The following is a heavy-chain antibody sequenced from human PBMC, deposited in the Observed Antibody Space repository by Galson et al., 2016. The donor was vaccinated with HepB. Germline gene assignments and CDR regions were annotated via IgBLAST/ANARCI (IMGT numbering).Heavy chain of an antibody. CDR1: GGSISSYY. CDR3: ARGGKGYGFYS. Sequence: SETLSLTCTVSGGSISSYYWSWIRQPPGKGLEWIGYIYNSGSTNYNPSLKSRVTISVDTSKNQFSLKLSSVTAADTAVYYCARGGKGYGFYSWGQGTLVTVSS. V-gene: IGHV4-59*01. J-gene: IGHJ5*01. D-gene: IGHD5-18*01. CDR2: IYNSGST.